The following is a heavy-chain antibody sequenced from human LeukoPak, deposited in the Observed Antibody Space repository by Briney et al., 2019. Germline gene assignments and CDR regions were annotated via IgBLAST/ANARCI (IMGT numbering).Heavy chain of an antibody. Sequence: SETLSLTCTVSGYSISSGYYWGWIRQPPGKGLEWIGSIYHSGSTYYNPSLKSRVTISVDTSKNQFSLKLSSVTAADTAVYYCARAPGLRLFDYWGQGTLVTVSS. D-gene: IGHD2-21*02. CDR1: GYSISSGYY. CDR2: IYHSGST. V-gene: IGHV4-38-2*02. CDR3: ARAPGLRLFDY. J-gene: IGHJ4*02.